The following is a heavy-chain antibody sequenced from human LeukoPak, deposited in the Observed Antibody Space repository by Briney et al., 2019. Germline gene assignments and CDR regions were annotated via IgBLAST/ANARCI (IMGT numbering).Heavy chain of an antibody. J-gene: IGHJ4*02. CDR3: ARGENLRIDY. CDR1: GFTFNDYY. Sequence: GGSLRLSCAASGFTFNDYYMTWIRQAPGKGLEFVSYISSSGSTIYYADSVKGRFTISRDNSKNTLYLQMNSLRAEDTAVYYCARGENLRIDYWGQGTLVTVSS. D-gene: IGHD3-16*01. V-gene: IGHV3-11*01. CDR2: ISSSGSTI.